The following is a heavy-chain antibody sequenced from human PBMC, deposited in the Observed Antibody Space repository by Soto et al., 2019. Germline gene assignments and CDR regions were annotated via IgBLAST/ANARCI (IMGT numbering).Heavy chain of an antibody. V-gene: IGHV3-48*02. D-gene: IGHD6-19*01. Sequence: GGSLRLSCAASGFTFSSYSMNWVRQAPGKGLEWVSSISSSSSTIKYADSVKGRFTISRDNAKNSLYLQMNSLRDEDTAVYYCATGIAVAGGYWGQGTLVTVSS. J-gene: IGHJ4*02. CDR2: ISSSSSTI. CDR1: GFTFSSYS. CDR3: ATGIAVAGGY.